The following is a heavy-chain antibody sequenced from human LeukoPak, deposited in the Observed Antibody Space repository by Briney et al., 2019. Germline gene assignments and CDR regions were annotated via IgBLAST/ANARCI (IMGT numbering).Heavy chain of an antibody. V-gene: IGHV1-2*06. CDR1: GYTFTGYY. J-gene: IGHJ3*02. D-gene: IGHD3-22*01. CDR2: INPNSGGT. Sequence: GASVKVSCKASGYTFTGYYMHWVGQAPGQGLEWMGRINPNSGGTNYAQKSQGRVTMTRDTSISTAYMELSRLRSDDTAVYYCARRYYYDSSGYSPDAFDIWGQGTMVTVSS. CDR3: ARRYYYDSSGYSPDAFDI.